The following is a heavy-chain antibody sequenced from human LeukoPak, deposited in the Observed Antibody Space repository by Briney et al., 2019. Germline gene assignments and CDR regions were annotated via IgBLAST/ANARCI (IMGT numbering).Heavy chain of an antibody. CDR3: ASESSSWRFDY. D-gene: IGHD6-13*01. V-gene: IGHV3-30*03. CDR2: ISYDGSNK. J-gene: IGHJ4*02. Sequence: PGGSLRLSCAASGFTFSSYGMHWGRQAPGKGLEWVAVISYDGSNKFYADSVKGRFTISRDNSKNTLYLQMNSLRAEDAAVYYCASESSSWRFDYWGQGTLVTVSS. CDR1: GFTFSSYG.